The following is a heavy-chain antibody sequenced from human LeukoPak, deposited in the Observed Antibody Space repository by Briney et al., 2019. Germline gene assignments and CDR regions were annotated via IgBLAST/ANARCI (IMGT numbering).Heavy chain of an antibody. CDR1: GFTFSSYG. CDR2: IWYDTSNK. CDR3: ARDLAAAGTWFHP. V-gene: IGHV3-33*01. D-gene: IGHD6-13*01. Sequence: PGGSLRLSCAAAGFTFSSYGMHWVRQAEGEGLEWVAVIWYDTSNKYYADSVKGRFTISRDNSKNTMYLQMNSLRAEDTAVYYCARDLAAAGTWFHPWGQGTLVTVYS. J-gene: IGHJ5*02.